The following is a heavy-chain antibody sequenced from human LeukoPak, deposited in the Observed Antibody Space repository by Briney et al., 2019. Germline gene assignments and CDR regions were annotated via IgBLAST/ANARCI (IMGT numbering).Heavy chain of an antibody. V-gene: IGHV3-64D*06. CDR2: ISTNGGTT. Sequence: GGSLRLSCSASGFTFSSYAMHWVRQAPGKGLEYVSAISTNGGTTYYADSVKGRFTISRDNSKNTQYLQMSSLRADDTAVYYCVGVPAAMDYWGQGTLVTVSS. CDR1: GFTFSSYA. CDR3: VGVPAAMDY. D-gene: IGHD2-2*01. J-gene: IGHJ4*02.